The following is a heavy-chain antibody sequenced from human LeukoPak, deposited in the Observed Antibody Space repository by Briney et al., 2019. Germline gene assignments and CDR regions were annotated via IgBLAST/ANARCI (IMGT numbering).Heavy chain of an antibody. CDR1: GGSISGYY. V-gene: IGHV4-59*01. CDR3: ASSPGWLQPGPRYYFDY. D-gene: IGHD5-24*01. Sequence: PSETLSLTCTVSGGSISGYYWGWIRQTPGKGLEWIGYIFSTGITKFNPSLWNRVTMSVDTSKNQFSLKLSSVTAADTAVYYCASSPGWLQPGPRYYFDYWGQGTLVTVSS. J-gene: IGHJ4*02. CDR2: IFSTGIT.